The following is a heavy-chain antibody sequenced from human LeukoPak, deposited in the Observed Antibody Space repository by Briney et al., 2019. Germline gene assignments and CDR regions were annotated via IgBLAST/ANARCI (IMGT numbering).Heavy chain of an antibody. CDR1: GYTFTSYG. CDR2: ISAYNGNT. Sequence: ASVKVSCKASGYTFTSYGISWVLQAPGHGLEWMGWISAYNGNTNYAQKLQGRVTMTTDTSTSTAYMGLRSLRSDDTAVYYCARDSRYYYDSSVPFDYWGQGTLVTVSS. J-gene: IGHJ4*02. V-gene: IGHV1-18*01. CDR3: ARDSRYYYDSSVPFDY. D-gene: IGHD3-22*01.